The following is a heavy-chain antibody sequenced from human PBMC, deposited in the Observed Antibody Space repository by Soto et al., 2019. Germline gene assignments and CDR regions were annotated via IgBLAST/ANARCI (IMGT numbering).Heavy chain of an antibody. V-gene: IGHV3-15*02. Sequence: EVQLVESGGALLEPGGSLSLSFAASGFTFNNARWSWVRQAPGKGLDWVGRIDGGKTDFAAPVEGRFTFSRDDSRNTLFLQMNSLKTEDTGVYYCTSNAAAKVGTLSYWGQGTLVTVSS. D-gene: IGHD1-26*01. CDR1: GFTFNNAR. CDR2: IDGGKT. J-gene: IGHJ4*02. CDR3: TSNAAAKVGTLSY.